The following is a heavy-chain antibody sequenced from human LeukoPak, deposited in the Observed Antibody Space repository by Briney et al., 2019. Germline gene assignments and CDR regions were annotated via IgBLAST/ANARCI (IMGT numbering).Heavy chain of an antibody. J-gene: IGHJ3*01. D-gene: IGHD2-8*01. Sequence: GGSLRLSCAASGFTFSSYWMSWVREAPGKGLEWAANIKEDGTHKYYVGSVRGRFTISRDNAKNSLYLQMNSLRAEDTAIYYCAREARGTRAAFDVWGQGTMVTVFS. CDR2: IKEDGTHK. V-gene: IGHV3-7*01. CDR1: GFTFSSYW. CDR3: AREARGTRAAFDV.